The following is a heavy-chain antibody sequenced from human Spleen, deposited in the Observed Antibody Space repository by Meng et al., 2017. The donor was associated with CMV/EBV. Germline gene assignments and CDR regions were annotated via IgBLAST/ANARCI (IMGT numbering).Heavy chain of an antibody. CDR3: TRDLPISRDRYDSCGLDY. D-gene: IGHD3-22*01. CDR2: INPDGSDK. Sequence: GESLKISCAVSRFSFSESWMSWVRQAPGKGLERVANINPDGSDKYYVDSVKGRFTISRDNSKNTLYLQMNSLRPEDTAVYYCTRDLPISRDRYDSCGLDYWGQGALVTVSS. CDR1: RFSFSESW. J-gene: IGHJ4*02. V-gene: IGHV3-7*01.